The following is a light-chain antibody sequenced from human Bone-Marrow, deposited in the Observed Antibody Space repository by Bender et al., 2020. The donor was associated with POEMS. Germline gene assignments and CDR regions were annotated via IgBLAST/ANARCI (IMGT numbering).Light chain of an antibody. V-gene: IGLV1-36*01. Sequence: QSVVTQPPSLSEAPRQRVTISCSGSSSNIGNHVVTWYQQLPGEPPKLLIYYDDLLTPGVSDRFSASKSGTSAALAISELQSEVEALYYCSAWDDSLSGWVFGGGTKLTVL. J-gene: IGLJ3*02. CDR1: SSNIGNHV. CDR3: SAWDDSLSGWV. CDR2: YDD.